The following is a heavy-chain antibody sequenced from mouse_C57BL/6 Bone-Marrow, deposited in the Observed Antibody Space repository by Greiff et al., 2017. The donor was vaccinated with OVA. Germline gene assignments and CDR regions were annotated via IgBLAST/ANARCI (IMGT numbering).Heavy chain of an antibody. CDR1: GYTFTSYW. J-gene: IGHJ4*01. Sequence: VQLQQSGAELVMPGASVKLSCKASGYTFTSYWMHWVKQRPGQGLEWIGEIDPSDSYTNYNQKVKGKATLTVDKSTSTAYMQLSKLTSEESAVYDCGREGCYYRYAMDYWGQGTSVTVSS. CDR3: GREGCYYRYAMDY. D-gene: IGHD2-14*01. CDR2: IDPSDSYT. V-gene: IGHV1-69*01.